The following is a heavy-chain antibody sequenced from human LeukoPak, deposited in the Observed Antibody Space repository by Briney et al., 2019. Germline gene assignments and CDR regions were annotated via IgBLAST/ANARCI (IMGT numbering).Heavy chain of an antibody. Sequence: GGSLRLSCAASGFTFSTYSMNLVRQAPGKGLEWVSSISSSSSYIYYADSVKGRFTISRDNAKNSLYLQMNSLRAEDTAVYYCARVSIAVAGAFDYWGQGTLVTVSS. CDR3: ARVSIAVAGAFDY. CDR2: ISSSSSYI. CDR1: GFTFSTYS. D-gene: IGHD6-19*01. J-gene: IGHJ4*02. V-gene: IGHV3-21*01.